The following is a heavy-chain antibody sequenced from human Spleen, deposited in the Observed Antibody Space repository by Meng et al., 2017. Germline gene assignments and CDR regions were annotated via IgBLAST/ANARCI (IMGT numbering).Heavy chain of an antibody. CDR2: IYYSCST. CDR3: ARATAAGFDY. J-gene: IGHJ4*02. D-gene: IGHD6-13*01. CDR1: GCSVISVIYY. Sequence: HAPLQAPGTVTVTLSATLCLTLYVSGCSVISVIYYWRCLRQPPGKGLQWIGYIYYSCSTTYNPSLKSPVTRSVDTSNIQFSLKLSSVTAADTAVYYCARATAAGFDYWGQGTLVTVSS. V-gene: IGHV4-61*01.